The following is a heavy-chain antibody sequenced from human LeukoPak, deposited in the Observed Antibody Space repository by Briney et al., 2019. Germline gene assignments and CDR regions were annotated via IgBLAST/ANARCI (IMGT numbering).Heavy chain of an antibody. CDR2: IGTAGDT. V-gene: IGHV3-13*01. D-gene: IGHD3-22*01. Sequence: SGGSLRLSCAASGFTFIDYDMYWVRQVIGKGLEWVSAIGTAGDTYYPGSVKGRFTISRENAKNSLYLQMNSLRAGDTAVYYCARGDSSATSRTAYDYWGQGTLVTVSS. J-gene: IGHJ4*02. CDR3: ARGDSSATSRTAYDY. CDR1: GFTFIDYD.